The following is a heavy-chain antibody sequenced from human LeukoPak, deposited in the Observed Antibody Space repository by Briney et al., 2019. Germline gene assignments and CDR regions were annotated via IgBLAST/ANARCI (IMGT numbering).Heavy chain of an antibody. D-gene: IGHD2/OR15-2a*01. CDR2: ISSSSSTI. V-gene: IGHV3-48*01. Sequence: GGSLRLSCAASGFTFSSCSMSWVRQAPGKGLEWVSYISSSSSTIYYADSVKGRSTISRDNAKNSLYLQMNSLRAEDTAVYYCARGLLSDYWGQGTLVTVSS. CDR3: ARGLLSDY. J-gene: IGHJ4*02. CDR1: GFTFSSCS.